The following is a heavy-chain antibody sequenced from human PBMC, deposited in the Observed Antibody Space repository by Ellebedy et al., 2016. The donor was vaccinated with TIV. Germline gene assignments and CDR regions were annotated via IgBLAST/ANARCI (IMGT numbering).Heavy chain of an antibody. CDR2: IDPIGGST. J-gene: IGHJ6*02. Sequence: ASVKVSXKASGYTFTSYYMHWVRQAPGQGLEWMGIIDPIGGSTSYAQKFQGRVTMTRDTSTSTVYMELSSLRSEDTAVYYCARDVTIFGVANYYYYGMDVWGQGTTVTVSS. CDR1: GYTFTSYY. V-gene: IGHV1-46*01. D-gene: IGHD3-3*01. CDR3: ARDVTIFGVANYYYYGMDV.